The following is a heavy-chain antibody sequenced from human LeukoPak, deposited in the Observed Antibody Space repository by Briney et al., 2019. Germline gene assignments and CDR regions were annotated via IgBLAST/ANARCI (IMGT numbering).Heavy chain of an antibody. CDR2: ISTTGDRI. CDR1: GFTFSSYE. J-gene: IGHJ4*02. V-gene: IGHV3-48*03. CDR3: ARDTKDY. Sequence: GGSLRLSCAASGFTFSSYEMNWVRQAPGKGLEWISYISTTGDRIQYADSVKGRFTISRDNAKNSLYPQMNSLRAEDTAVYYCARDTKDYWGQGTLVTVSS. D-gene: IGHD2-8*01.